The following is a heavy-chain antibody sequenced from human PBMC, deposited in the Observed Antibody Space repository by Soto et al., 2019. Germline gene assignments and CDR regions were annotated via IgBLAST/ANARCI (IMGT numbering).Heavy chain of an antibody. V-gene: IGHV3-33*01. J-gene: IGHJ6*02. CDR1: GFTFSSYG. CDR3: ARAPGGDTGDYYSYGMDV. CDR2: IWYDGSNK. Sequence: PGGSLRLSCAASGFTFSSYGMHWVRQAPGKGLEWVAVIWYDGSNKYYADSVKGRFTISRDNSKNTLYLQMNCLRAEDTAVYYCARAPGGDTGDYYSYGMDVWGQGTTVTVSS. D-gene: IGHD5-18*01.